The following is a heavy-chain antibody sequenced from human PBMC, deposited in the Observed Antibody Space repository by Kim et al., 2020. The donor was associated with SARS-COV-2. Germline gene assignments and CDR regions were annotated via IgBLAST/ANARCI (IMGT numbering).Heavy chain of an antibody. J-gene: IGHJ4*02. Sequence: YSPCFQGQVTVSADKSISTADLQWSSLKASDTAVYYCAREDTSSPGGFGYWGQGTLVTVSS. V-gene: IGHV5-51*01. D-gene: IGHD6-13*01. CDR3: AREDTSSPGGFGY.